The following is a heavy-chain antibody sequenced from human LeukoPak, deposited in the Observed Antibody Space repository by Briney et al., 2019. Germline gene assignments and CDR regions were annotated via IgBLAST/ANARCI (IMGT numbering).Heavy chain of an antibody. Sequence: HPGGSLRLSCAASGFTFSSYAMSWVRQAPGKGLEWVSAISGSGGSTYYADSVKGRFTISRDNSKNTLYLQMNSLRAEDTAVYYCAKGRYSGTYLFDYWGQGTLVTVSS. V-gene: IGHV3-23*01. D-gene: IGHD1-26*01. CDR3: AKGRYSGTYLFDY. CDR1: GFTFSSYA. CDR2: ISGSGGST. J-gene: IGHJ4*02.